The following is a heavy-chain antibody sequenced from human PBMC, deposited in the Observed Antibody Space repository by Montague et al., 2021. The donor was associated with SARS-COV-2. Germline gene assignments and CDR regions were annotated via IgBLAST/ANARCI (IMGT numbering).Heavy chain of an antibody. CDR3: ARGVFPVGGTSFDY. D-gene: IGHD6-19*01. J-gene: IGHJ4*02. Sequence: SETLSLTCAVPCGSFRGFYWTWLRQPPVTVLEWVGAIHHSGSATYNPSLETRVSMTVDTSKKEFSLRLYSVTGADTAVYFCARGVFPVGGTSFDYWGQGNLVTVSS. V-gene: IGHV4-34*01. CDR2: IHHSGSA. CDR1: CGSFRGFY.